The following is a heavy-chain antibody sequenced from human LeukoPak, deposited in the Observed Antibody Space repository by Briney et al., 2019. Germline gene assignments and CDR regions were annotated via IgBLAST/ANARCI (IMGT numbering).Heavy chain of an antibody. CDR3: AKEAYYYDSSGYYPTKYFDY. V-gene: IGHV3-23*01. D-gene: IGHD3-22*01. J-gene: IGHJ4*02. CDR1: GFTFSSYA. CDR2: ISDTGRST. Sequence: GGSLRLSCAASGFTFSSYAMNWVRQAPGKGLEWVSGISDTGRSTYYADSEKGRFTISRSNSKNTLYLQMNSLRAEDTAVYYCAKEAYYYDSSGYYPTKYFDYWGQGTLVTVSS.